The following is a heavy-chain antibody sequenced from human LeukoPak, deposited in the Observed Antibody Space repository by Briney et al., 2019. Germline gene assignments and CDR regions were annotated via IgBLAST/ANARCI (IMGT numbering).Heavy chain of an antibody. CDR1: GFTFSSYA. Sequence: GGSLRLSCAASGFTFSSYAMHWVRQAPGKGLEWVAVISYDGSNKYYADSVKGRFTISRDNSKNTLYLQMNSLRAEDTAVYYCARSSSSWYMGYFQHWGQGTQVTVSS. V-gene: IGHV3-30*04. CDR3: ARSSSSWYMGYFQH. J-gene: IGHJ1*01. CDR2: ISYDGSNK. D-gene: IGHD6-13*01.